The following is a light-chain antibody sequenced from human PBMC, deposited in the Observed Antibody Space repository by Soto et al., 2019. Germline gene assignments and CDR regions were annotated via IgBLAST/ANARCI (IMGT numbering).Light chain of an antibody. V-gene: IGKV2-24*01. J-gene: IGKJ5*01. Sequence: EIVMTQTPISSPVTLGQPASISCRSSQSLVHSDGNTYLSWLHQRPGQPPRLLIYKISNRFPGVPDRFIGSGAVTDFTLQISRVEAEDVGVYYCMQATQFPPITFGQGTRLEIK. CDR2: KIS. CDR1: QSLVHSDGNTY. CDR3: MQATQFPPIT.